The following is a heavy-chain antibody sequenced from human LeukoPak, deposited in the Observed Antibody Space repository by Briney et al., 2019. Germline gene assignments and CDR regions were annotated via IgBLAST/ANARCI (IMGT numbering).Heavy chain of an antibody. V-gene: IGHV3-23*01. CDR1: GFTFSSYA. Sequence: GGSLRLSCAASGFTFSSYAMSWVRQAPGKGLEWVSAISGSGGSIYYADSVKGRFTISRDNSKNTLYLQVNSLRAEDTAVYYCAKKMGEMATIENAFDIWGQGTMVTVSS. J-gene: IGHJ3*02. D-gene: IGHD5-24*01. CDR2: ISGSGGSI. CDR3: AKKMGEMATIENAFDI.